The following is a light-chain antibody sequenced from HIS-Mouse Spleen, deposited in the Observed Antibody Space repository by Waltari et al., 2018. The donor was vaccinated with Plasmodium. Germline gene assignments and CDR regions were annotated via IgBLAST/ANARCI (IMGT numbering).Light chain of an antibody. Sequence: EIVLTQSPGTLSSSPVERATLSCRASQSVSSSYLAWYQQKPGQAPRLLIYGASSRATGIPDRFSGSGSGTDFTLTISRLEPEDFAVYYCQQYGSSPPWTFGQGTKVEIK. CDR3: QQYGSSPPWT. V-gene: IGKV3-20*01. J-gene: IGKJ1*01. CDR1: QSVSSSY. CDR2: GAS.